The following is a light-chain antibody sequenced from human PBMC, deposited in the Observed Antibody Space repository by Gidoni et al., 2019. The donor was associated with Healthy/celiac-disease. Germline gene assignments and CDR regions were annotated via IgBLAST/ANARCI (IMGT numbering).Light chain of an antibody. CDR2: DDS. CDR1: NVGRKS. J-gene: IGLJ2*01. CDR3: QVWDSSSDHPV. Sequence: SSLLTQPPSVSVAPGKTARITCGGNNVGRKSVHWYQKKPGQAPVLVVYDDSERPSGIPERFSGSNSGNTATLTISRVEAGDEADYYCQVWDSSSDHPVFGGGTKLTVL. V-gene: IGLV3-21*03.